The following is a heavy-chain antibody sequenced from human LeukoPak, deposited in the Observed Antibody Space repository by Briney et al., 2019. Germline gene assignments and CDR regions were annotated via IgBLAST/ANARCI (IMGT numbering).Heavy chain of an antibody. V-gene: IGHV4-59*01. CDR1: GGSISSYY. CDR3: ARLVLGIAGLDY. D-gene: IGHD7-27*01. J-gene: IGHJ4*02. CDR2: IYYSGST. Sequence: KPSETLSLTCTVSGGSISSYYWSWIRQPPGKGLEWIGYIYYSGSTNYNPSFKSRVTISIDTSENQFSLKLNSVTAADTAVYYCARLVLGIAGLDYWGQGTLVTVSS.